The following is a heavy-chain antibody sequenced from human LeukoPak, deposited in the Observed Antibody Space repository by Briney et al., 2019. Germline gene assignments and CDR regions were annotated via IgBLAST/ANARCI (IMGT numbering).Heavy chain of an antibody. V-gene: IGHV4-34*01. CDR2: LNHSGCT. CDR1: GGSFSGYY. CDR3: ARLVWLGESPGSWFDS. D-gene: IGHD3-10*01. Sequence: SSDTLSLICGVCGGSFSGYYWSWTRHSTGKALEYFGELNHSGCTNSNPSLKSRVTISPDTSKNQLFLKLNSVTAADTAVYYCARLVWLGESPGSWFDSWGQGTLVTVSS. J-gene: IGHJ5*01.